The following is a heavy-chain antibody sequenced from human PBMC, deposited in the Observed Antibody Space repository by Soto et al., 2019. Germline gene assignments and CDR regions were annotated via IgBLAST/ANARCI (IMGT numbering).Heavy chain of an antibody. D-gene: IGHD3-10*01. CDR1: GFTFSSYG. CDR2: ISYDGSNK. J-gene: IGHJ4*02. CDR3: AKDGRIGSGSYWGYFDY. V-gene: IGHV3-30*18. Sequence: QVQLVESGGGVVQPGRSLRLSCAASGFTFSSYGMHWVRQAPGKGLEWVAVISYDGSNKYYADSVKGRFTISRDNSKNTLYLQMNSLRAEDTAVYYCAKDGRIGSGSYWGYFDYWGQGTLVTVSS.